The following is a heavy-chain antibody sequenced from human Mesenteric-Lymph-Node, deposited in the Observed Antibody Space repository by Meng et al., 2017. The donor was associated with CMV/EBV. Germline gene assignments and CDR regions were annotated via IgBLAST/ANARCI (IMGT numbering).Heavy chain of an antibody. D-gene: IGHD2-2*01. CDR3: AKIQDIVVVPAEGLNWFDP. CDR2: IKCAGSEK. CDR1: GFTFRSSW. Sequence: GESLKISCAASGFTFRSSWMPWVCQAPEKGLEWVADIKCAGSEKHCVDSVKGRFIISRDNSRNFLYQQMNSLRPEDMAVYYCAKIQDIVVVPAEGLNWFDPWGQGTLVTVSS. J-gene: IGHJ5*02. V-gene: IGHV3-52*01.